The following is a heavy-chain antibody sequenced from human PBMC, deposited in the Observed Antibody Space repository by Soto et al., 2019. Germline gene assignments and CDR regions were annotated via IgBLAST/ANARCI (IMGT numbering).Heavy chain of an antibody. D-gene: IGHD6-19*01. J-gene: IGHJ4*02. CDR3: AKADGQQWLIPHLDN. Sequence: EVQLLESGGGVVQPGGSLRLSCVASGFNFKKFAMAWVRQAAGEGLEWVSGISCCGGSASYADSVKGRFSIARDASKNTVSLQLNSLRVEDTAQYYCAKADGQQWLIPHLDNWGQGTMVT. CDR1: GFNFKKFA. CDR2: ISCCGGSA. V-gene: IGHV3-23*01.